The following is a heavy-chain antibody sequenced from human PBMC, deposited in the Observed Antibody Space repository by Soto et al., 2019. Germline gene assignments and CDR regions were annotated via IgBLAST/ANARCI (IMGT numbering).Heavy chain of an antibody. CDR1: GFTLSRHW. J-gene: IGHJ3*02. CDR3: ARDGLPFALDI. D-gene: IGHD3-16*01. CDR2: IKEDGSEE. V-gene: IGHV3-7*03. Sequence: GGSLRLSCAASGFTLSRHWMSWVRQAPGEGLEWVAKIKEDGSEENYVDSVKGRFTISRDNAKNSLYLQMNSLRAEDTAVYYCARDGLPFALDIWGQGTMVTVSS.